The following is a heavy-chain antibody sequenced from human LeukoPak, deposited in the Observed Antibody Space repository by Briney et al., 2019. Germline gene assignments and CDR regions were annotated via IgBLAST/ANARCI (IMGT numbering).Heavy chain of an antibody. V-gene: IGHV3-48*03. CDR2: ISSSGGTK. Sequence: GGSLRLSCVASGFTFSSYEMNWVRQAPGKGLEWVSYISSSGGTKYYADSVKGRFTISRDNAKNSLYLQVNSLRAEDTAVYYCARDHGGVFIRGVIDYWGQGTLVTVSS. CDR1: GFTFSSYE. D-gene: IGHD3-10*01. J-gene: IGHJ4*02. CDR3: ARDHGGVFIRGVIDY.